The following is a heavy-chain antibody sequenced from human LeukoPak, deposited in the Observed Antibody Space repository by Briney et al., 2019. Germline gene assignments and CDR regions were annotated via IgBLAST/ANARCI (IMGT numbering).Heavy chain of an antibody. CDR3: SRGSITNWNWFDP. V-gene: IGHV1-2*02. J-gene: IGHJ5*02. D-gene: IGHD1-1*01. CDR1: GYVFTDYS. CDR2: INPKSGGT. Sequence: ASVTVSCKASGYVFTDYSIHWVRQAPGQGLAWVGWINPKSGGTNSAQKFQGRVTMTRDTSITTAYMELSRLTSDDTAVYYCSRGSITNWNWFDPWGQGTLVTVSS.